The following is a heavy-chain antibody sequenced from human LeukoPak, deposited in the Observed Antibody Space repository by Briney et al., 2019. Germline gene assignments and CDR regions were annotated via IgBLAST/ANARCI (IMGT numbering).Heavy chain of an antibody. D-gene: IGHD2-8*02. V-gene: IGHV1-2*02. CDR3: ATWSPFVDFDY. CDR1: GYTITGYY. CDR2: INPNNGGT. J-gene: IGHJ4*02. Sequence: ASVKVSCKAFGYTITGYYIHWVRQAPGQGLEWMGWINPNNGGTNSAQKFQGRVTMTRDTSISTAYMELSRLRSDDTAVYYCATWSPFVDFDYWGQGTLVTVSS.